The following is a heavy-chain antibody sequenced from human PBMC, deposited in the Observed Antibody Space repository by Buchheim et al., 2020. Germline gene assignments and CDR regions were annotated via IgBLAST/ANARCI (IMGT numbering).Heavy chain of an antibody. CDR1: GFSFSDYY. Sequence: QVQLVESGGGLVRPGGSLRISCEASGFSFSDYYMTWIRLAPGKGLEWVSYISSSGSYTNYVESVKGRFTISRDDAKNSLYLQMNSLTDEDTAVYYCARKGEDFHLGYYYYLDVWGKGT. D-gene: IGHD3-16*01. CDR3: ARKGEDFHLGYYYYLDV. J-gene: IGHJ6*03. V-gene: IGHV3-11*05. CDR2: ISSSGSYT.